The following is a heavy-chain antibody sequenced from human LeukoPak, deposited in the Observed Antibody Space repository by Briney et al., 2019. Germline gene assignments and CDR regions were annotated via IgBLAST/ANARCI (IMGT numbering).Heavy chain of an antibody. CDR1: GFTFSSHW. CDR3: AKDDSGSSNLRFYNYYMDV. D-gene: IGHD2-2*01. CDR2: IGTAGDT. J-gene: IGHJ6*03. V-gene: IGHV3-13*01. Sequence: RSGGSLRLSCTTSGFTFSSHWIPWVRQAPGKGPVWVSAIGTAGDTYYPGSVTGRFTISRDNSKNTVYLEMNSLVPEDTAVYYCAKDDSGSSNLRFYNYYMDVWGKGTTVIVSS.